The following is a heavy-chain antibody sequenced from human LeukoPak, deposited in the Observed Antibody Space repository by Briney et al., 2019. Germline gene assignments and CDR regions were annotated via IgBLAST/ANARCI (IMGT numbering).Heavy chain of an antibody. J-gene: IGHJ3*02. D-gene: IGHD6-13*01. CDR3: ARDGVRGSSWYHDAFDI. V-gene: IGHV1-69*13. Sequence: ASVKVSCKASGGTFSSYAISWVRQAPGQGLEWMGGIIPIFGTANYAQKFQGRVTITADESTSTAYMELSSLRSEDTAVYYCARDGVRGSSWYHDAFDIWGKGTMVTVSS. CDR2: IIPIFGTA. CDR1: GGTFSSYA.